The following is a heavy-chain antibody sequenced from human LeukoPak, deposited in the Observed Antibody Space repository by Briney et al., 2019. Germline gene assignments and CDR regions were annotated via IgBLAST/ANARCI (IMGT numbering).Heavy chain of an antibody. CDR2: IWYDGSNK. CDR3: ARDSGSYCTNGVCYMRDVDYYFDY. J-gene: IGHJ4*02. V-gene: IGHV3-33*01. D-gene: IGHD2-8*01. Sequence: GRSLRLSCAASGFTFSSYGMHWVRQAPGKGLEWVAVIWYDGSNKYYADSVKGRFTISRDNSKNTLYLQMNSLRAEDTAVYYCARDSGSYCTNGVCYMRDVDYYFDYWGQGTLVTVSS. CDR1: GFTFSSYG.